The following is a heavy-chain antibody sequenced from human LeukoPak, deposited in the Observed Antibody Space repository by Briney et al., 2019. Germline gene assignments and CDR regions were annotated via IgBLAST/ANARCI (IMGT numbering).Heavy chain of an antibody. CDR1: GGSISSSKW. CDR3: ARAPDFYDSSGYSNGWFDP. CDR2: IYHSGTT. Sequence: SGTLSLTCAVSGGSISSSKWWSWVRQPPGKGLEWIGEIYHSGTTNYNPSLKSRVTISVDTSKNQFSLKLSSVTAADTAVYYCARAPDFYDSSGYSNGWFDPWGQGTLVTVSS. J-gene: IGHJ5*02. V-gene: IGHV4-4*02. D-gene: IGHD3-22*01.